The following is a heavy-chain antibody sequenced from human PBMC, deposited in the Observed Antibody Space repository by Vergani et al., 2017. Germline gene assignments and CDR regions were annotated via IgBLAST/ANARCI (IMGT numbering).Heavy chain of an antibody. CDR1: GFTLEPNW. J-gene: IGHJ5*01. CDR3: AKGKIETEGYNFELIFDS. Sequence: EVQLVESGGGLVQPGGSLRLSCTASGFTLEPNWMSWVRQAPGKGLEWVANIKQDGSEKYYVDSVKGRFTISRDNSANMLHLQANSLRAEDTAVYYCAKGKIETEGYNFELIFDSWGPGTQVTVSS. V-gene: IGHV3-7*01. D-gene: IGHD1-1*01. CDR2: IKQDGSEK.